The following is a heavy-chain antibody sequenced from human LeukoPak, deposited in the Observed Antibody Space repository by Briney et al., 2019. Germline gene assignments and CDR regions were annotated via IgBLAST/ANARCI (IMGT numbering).Heavy chain of an antibody. Sequence: SETLSLTCTVSGGSISSYYWSWIRQPPGKGLEWIGYIYYSGSTNYNPSLKSRVTISVDTSKNQFSLKLTSVTAADTAVYYCARVNINNWHSCDYWGQGTLVTVSS. D-gene: IGHD1-1*01. CDR1: GGSISSYY. CDR3: ARVNINNWHSCDY. V-gene: IGHV4-59*01. CDR2: IYYSGST. J-gene: IGHJ4*02.